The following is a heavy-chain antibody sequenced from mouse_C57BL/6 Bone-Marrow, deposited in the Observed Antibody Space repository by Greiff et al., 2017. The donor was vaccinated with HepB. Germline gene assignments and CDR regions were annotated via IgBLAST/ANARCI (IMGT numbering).Heavy chain of an antibody. CDR1: GYAFSSSW. CDR2: IYPGDGDT. Sequence: LQESGPELVKPGASVKISCKASGYAFSSSWMNWVKQRPGKGLEWIGRIYPGDGDTNYNGKFKGKATLTADKSSSTAYMQLSSLTSEDSAVYFCARGGNWERGAWFAYWGQGTLVTVSA. V-gene: IGHV1-82*01. J-gene: IGHJ3*01. D-gene: IGHD4-1*01. CDR3: ARGGNWERGAWFAY.